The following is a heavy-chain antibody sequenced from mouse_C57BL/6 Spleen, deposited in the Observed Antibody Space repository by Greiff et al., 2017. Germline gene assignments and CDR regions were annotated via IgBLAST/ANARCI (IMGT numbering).Heavy chain of an antibody. CDR1: GYTFTSYW. J-gene: IGHJ2*01. V-gene: IGHV1-61*01. CDR2: IYPSDSET. D-gene: IGHD2-10*02. CDR3: ARGRYGFGY. Sequence: QVQLQQPGAELVRPGSSVKLSCKASGYTFTSYWMDWVKQRPGQGLEWIGNIYPSDSETNYNQKFKDKATMTVDKSSSTAYMQLSRLTSEDSAVYDGARGRYGFGYWGQGTTLTVSS.